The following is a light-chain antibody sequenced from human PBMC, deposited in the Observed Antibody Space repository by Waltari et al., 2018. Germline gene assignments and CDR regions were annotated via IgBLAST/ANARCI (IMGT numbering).Light chain of an antibody. Sequence: SSELTQDPAVSVALGQTFRITCKGYSLRHHFVSWYQQKPGQYPILLIFKTYNLPSGVPYRFSGSSSGDTASLTLTGAQAEDEAEYYCNSRDTTGDLLVFGGGTKLTVL. V-gene: IGLV3-19*01. CDR1: SLRHHF. CDR3: NSRDTTGDLLV. J-gene: IGLJ2*01. CDR2: KTY.